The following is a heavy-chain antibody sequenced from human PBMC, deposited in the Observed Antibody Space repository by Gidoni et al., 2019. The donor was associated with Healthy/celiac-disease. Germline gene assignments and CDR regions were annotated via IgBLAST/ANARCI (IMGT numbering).Heavy chain of an antibody. Sequence: EVQMVESGGGLVQPGGSLKLSCAASGFTCSGSAMHWVRQVSGKGLEWVGRIRSKANSYATAYAASGKGRFTISRDDSKNTAYLQMNSLKTEDTAVYYCTRRPVTLNGGAFDIWGQGTMVTVSS. CDR2: IRSKANSYAT. J-gene: IGHJ3*02. CDR1: GFTCSGSA. D-gene: IGHD7-27*01. CDR3: TRRPVTLNGGAFDI. V-gene: IGHV3-73*02.